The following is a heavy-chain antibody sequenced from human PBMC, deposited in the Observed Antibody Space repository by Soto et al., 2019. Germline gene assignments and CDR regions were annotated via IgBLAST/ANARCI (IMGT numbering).Heavy chain of an antibody. CDR1: GGSISSGDYY. J-gene: IGHJ4*02. D-gene: IGHD3-22*01. V-gene: IGHV4-31*03. Sequence: SETLSLTCTVSGGSISSGDYYWSWIRQHPGKGLEWIGYIYYSGSTHYSSSLKSRVTMSIDTSKNQFPLKLTSVTAADTAVYYCARLSSIDSSGYYLDYWGQGTLVTVSS. CDR2: IYYSGST. CDR3: ARLSSIDSSGYYLDY.